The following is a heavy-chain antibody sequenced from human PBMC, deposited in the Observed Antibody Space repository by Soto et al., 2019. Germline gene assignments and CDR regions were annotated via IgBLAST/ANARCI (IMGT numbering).Heavy chain of an antibody. CDR2: SSAYNGNT. V-gene: IGHV1-18*03. J-gene: IGHJ4*02. Sequence: QVQLVQSGAEVKKPGASVKVSCKASGYTFTSYGISWVRQAPGQGLEWMGWSSAYNGNTNYAQKLQGRVTMTTDTTTSTAYMELRSLRSDDMAVYYCARVQVTIFGVVIIGGFDYWGQGTLVTVSS. CDR3: ARVQVTIFGVVIIGGFDY. D-gene: IGHD3-3*01. CDR1: GYTFTSYG.